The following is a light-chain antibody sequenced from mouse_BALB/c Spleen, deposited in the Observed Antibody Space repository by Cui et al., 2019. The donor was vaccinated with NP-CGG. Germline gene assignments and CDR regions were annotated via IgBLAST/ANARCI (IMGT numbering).Light chain of an antibody. V-gene: IGLV1*01. Sequence: QAVVTPESALTTSPGETVTLTCRSSTGAVTTGNYANWVQEKPDHLFTGLIGGTNNRIPGVPARFSGSLIGDRAALTITGAQTEDEAIYFCALWYSNHWVFGGGTKLTVL. J-gene: IGLJ1*01. CDR2: GTN. CDR3: ALWYSNHWV. CDR1: TGAVTTGNY.